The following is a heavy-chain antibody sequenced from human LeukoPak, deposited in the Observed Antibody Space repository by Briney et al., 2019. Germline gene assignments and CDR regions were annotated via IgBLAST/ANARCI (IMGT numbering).Heavy chain of an antibody. D-gene: IGHD4-23*01. J-gene: IGHJ4*02. CDR1: GGSISSYY. CDR2: IYFSGST. CDR3: ARRHYGGNGYDY. V-gene: IGHV4-59*08. Sequence: SETLSLTCTVSGGSISSYYWSWIRQPPGKGLEWIGYIYFSGSTNYNPPLKSRVTISVDTSKNQFSLNLSSVTAADTAVYYCARRHYGGNGYDYWGQGTLVTVSS.